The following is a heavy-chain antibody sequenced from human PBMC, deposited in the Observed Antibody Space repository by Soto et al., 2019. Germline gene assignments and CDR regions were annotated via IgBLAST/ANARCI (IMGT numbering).Heavy chain of an antibody. V-gene: IGHV4-39*01. J-gene: IGHJ5*02. CDR1: GGSISSGTNY. CDR2: IYYTGNT. Sequence: SETLSLTCTVSGGSISSGTNYWGWIRQPPGQALEFIGQIYYTGNTYYNPSLKSRVTVSVDTSKNQFSLKLTSVTAADTAVYYCARLGVTNWFDPWGQGTLVTVSS. CDR3: ARLGVTNWFDP. D-gene: IGHD3-3*01.